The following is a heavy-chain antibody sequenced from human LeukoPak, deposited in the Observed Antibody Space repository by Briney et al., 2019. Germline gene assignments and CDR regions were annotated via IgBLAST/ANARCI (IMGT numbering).Heavy chain of an antibody. CDR1: GFTFSRYW. Sequence: EPGGSLRLSCAASGFTFSRYWLHWVRQAPGKGLVWVSRINSDGSTTMYADSVKGRFSISRDNAKNTLYLQMNSLRGEDTAVYYCAREAYGGPLNWFDSWSQGTLVTVSS. V-gene: IGHV3-74*03. CDR2: INSDGSTT. J-gene: IGHJ5*01. CDR3: AREAYGGPLNWFDS. D-gene: IGHD4/OR15-4a*01.